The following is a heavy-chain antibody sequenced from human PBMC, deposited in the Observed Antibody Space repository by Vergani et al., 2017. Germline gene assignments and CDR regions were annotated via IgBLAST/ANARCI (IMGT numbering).Heavy chain of an antibody. Sequence: EVQLVESGGGLVKPGGSLRLSCVASGFPSSSYSMNWVRQAPGKGLEWVSSISSSSSYIYYADSLKGRFTISRDNAKNSLYLQMNSLRAEDTAVYYCARHPYGGCVGPDYWGQGTLVTVSS. CDR1: GFPSSSYS. V-gene: IGHV3-21*03. J-gene: IGHJ4*02. CDR3: ARHPYGGCVGPDY. D-gene: IGHD4-23*01. CDR2: ISSSSSYI.